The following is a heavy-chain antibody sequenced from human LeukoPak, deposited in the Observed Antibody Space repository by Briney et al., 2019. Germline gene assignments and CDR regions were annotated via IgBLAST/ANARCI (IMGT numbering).Heavy chain of an antibody. CDR2: INHSGST. CDR1: GGSFSGYN. D-gene: IGHD2/OR15-2a*01. J-gene: IGHJ5*02. CDR3: APGHFGYL. V-gene: IGHV4-34*01. Sequence: SETLSLTCAVYGGSFSGYNSSWVRQPPGKGLEWIGEINHSGSTNYNPSLKSRVTISVDTSKNQFSLKLSSVTAADTAVYYCAPGHFGYLWGQGTLVTVSS.